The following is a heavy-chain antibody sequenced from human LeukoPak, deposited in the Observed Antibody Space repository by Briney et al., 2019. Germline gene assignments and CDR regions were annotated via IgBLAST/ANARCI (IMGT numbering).Heavy chain of an antibody. CDR1: GDSISTYY. CDR2: IYYSGGT. CDR3: ARNGNDFWSGYSHYYYYYGMDV. D-gene: IGHD3-3*01. V-gene: IGHV4-59*12. J-gene: IGHJ6*02. Sequence: SETLSLTCTVSGDSISTYYWSWIRQPPGKGLEWIGYIYYSGGTNYNPSLKSRVTISVDTSKNQFSLKLSSVTPADTAVYYCARNGNDFWSGYSHYYYYYGMDVWGQGTTVTVSS.